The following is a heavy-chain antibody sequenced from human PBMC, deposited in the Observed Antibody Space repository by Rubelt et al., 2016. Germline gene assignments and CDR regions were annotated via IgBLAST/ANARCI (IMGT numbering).Heavy chain of an antibody. Sequence: EVQLVESGGGLVKPGGSLRLSCAASGFTLSSYSMNWVRQAPGKGLEWVSFISPSSSYIYYSDSVKGRFTFSRDDAKNSLYLQMNSLRAEDTAVYYCTKDGDVGNPFDIWGQGTMVTVS. D-gene: IGHD7-27*01. V-gene: IGHV3-21*01. CDR3: TKDGDVGNPFDI. CDR1: GFTLSSYS. CDR2: ISPSSSYI. J-gene: IGHJ3*02.